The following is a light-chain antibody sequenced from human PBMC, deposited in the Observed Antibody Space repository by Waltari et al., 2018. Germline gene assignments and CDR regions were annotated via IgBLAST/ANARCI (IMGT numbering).Light chain of an antibody. CDR2: DND. Sequence: QSVLTPPPSVSGAPGQRVTISCTGSSSNIGAGSDVPWYPQFLGTAPKLLIFDNDNRPSGVPDRFSGSRSGTSAYLAITGLQTDDEADYFCQSYDSGQWVFGGGTKVTVL. CDR3: QSYDSGQWV. J-gene: IGLJ3*02. CDR1: SSNIGAGSD. V-gene: IGLV1-40*01.